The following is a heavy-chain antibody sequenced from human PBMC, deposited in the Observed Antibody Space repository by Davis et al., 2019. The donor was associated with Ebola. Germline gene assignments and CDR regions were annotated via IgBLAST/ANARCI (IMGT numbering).Heavy chain of an antibody. Sequence: SETLSLTCAVSGGSISSGGYSWSWIRQPPGKGLEWIGEINHSGSTNYNPSLKSRVTISVDTSKNQFSLKLSSVTAADTAVYYCARGRRYYGSGSYLPSGMDVWGQGTTVTVSS. CDR2: INHSGST. CDR3: ARGRRYYGSGSYLPSGMDV. J-gene: IGHJ6*02. D-gene: IGHD3-10*01. V-gene: IGHV4-34*01. CDR1: GGSISSGGYS.